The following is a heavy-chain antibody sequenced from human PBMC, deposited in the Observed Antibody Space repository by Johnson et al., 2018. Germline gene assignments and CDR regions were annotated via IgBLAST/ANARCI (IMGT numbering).Heavy chain of an antibody. CDR1: GFTFGAYA. J-gene: IGHJ3*02. CDR3: ANVVAPTRLDAFDI. Sequence: VQLQESGGDLVQPGGSLRLSCAASGFTFGAYAMTWVRQAPGKGLEWVSATCGSGRSPNYVDSVKGRFTISRDNSKNTLYLQMNSLKAEDTALYFCANVVAPTRLDAFDIWGQGTMVTVSS. V-gene: IGHV3-23*01. CDR2: TCGSGRSP. D-gene: IGHD2-15*01.